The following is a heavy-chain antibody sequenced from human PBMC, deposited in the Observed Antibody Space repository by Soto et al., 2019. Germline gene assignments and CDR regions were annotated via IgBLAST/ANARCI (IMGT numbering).Heavy chain of an antibody. CDR3: ARTTYYYDSSGYYDDGFDY. CDR1: GGSISSGGYS. D-gene: IGHD3-22*01. V-gene: IGHV4-30-2*01. Sequence: SETLSLTCTVSGGSISSGGYSWSWIRQPPGKGLEWIGYIYHSGSTYYNPSLKSRVTISVDRSKNQFSLKLSSVTAADTAVYYCARTTYYYDSSGYYDDGFDYWGQGTLVTVSS. J-gene: IGHJ4*02. CDR2: IYHSGST.